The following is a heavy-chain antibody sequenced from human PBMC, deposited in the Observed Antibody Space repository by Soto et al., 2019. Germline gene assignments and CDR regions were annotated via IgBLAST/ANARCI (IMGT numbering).Heavy chain of an antibody. V-gene: IGHV3-23*01. CDR1: GFTFSSYA. CDR3: AKVPLSLKFYDY. Sequence: GSLRLSCAASGFTFSSYAMSWVRQAPGKGLEWVSAISGSGGNTYYADSVKGRFTISRNNSKNTLYIQMKSLKTEDTAKYYCAKVPLSLKFYDYWGQGTQVTVSS. CDR2: ISGSGGNT. J-gene: IGHJ4*02.